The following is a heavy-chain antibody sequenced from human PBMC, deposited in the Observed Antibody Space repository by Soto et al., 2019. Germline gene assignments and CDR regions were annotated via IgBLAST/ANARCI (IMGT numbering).Heavy chain of an antibody. CDR1: GGSIISGGYY. V-gene: IGHV4-31*03. CDR2: IYYSGST. D-gene: IGHD5-18*01. CDR3: ARDWAAMGWFDP. Sequence: TSETLSLTCTVSGGSIISGGYYWSWIRQHPGKGLEWIGYIYYSGSTYYNPSLKSRVTISVDTSKNQFSLNLSSVTAADTAVYYCARDWAAMGWFDPWGQGTLVTVSS. J-gene: IGHJ5*02.